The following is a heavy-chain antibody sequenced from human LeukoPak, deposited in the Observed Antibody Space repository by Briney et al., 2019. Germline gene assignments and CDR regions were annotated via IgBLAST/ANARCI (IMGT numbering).Heavy chain of an antibody. D-gene: IGHD2-21*02. J-gene: IGHJ4*02. CDR1: GGSISSYY. V-gene: IGHV4-59*08. CDR3: ASLPCGGDCYSGG. CDR2: IYYSGST. Sequence: SETLSLTCTVSGGSISSYYWSWIRQPPGKGLEWIGYIYYSGSTNYNPSLKSRVTISVDTCKNQFSLKLSSVTAADTAVYYCASLPCGGDCYSGGWGQGTLVTVSS.